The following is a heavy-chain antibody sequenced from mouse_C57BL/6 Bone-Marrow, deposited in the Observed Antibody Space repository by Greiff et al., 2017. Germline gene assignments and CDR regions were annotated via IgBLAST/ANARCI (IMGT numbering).Heavy chain of an antibody. Sequence: VQLQQPGAELVKPGASVKLSCKASGYTFTSYWMHWVKQRPGQGLEWIGMIHPNSGSTNYNEKFKSKATLTVDKSSSTAYMQLSSLTSEDSAVYCCARRSSGYWFAYWGQGTLVTVSA. D-gene: IGHD3-2*02. CDR2: IHPNSGST. CDR3: ARRSSGYWFAY. J-gene: IGHJ3*01. CDR1: GYTFTSYW. V-gene: IGHV1-64*01.